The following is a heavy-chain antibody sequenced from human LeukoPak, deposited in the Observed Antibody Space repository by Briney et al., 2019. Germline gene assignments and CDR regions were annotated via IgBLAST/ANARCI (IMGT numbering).Heavy chain of an antibody. J-gene: IGHJ4*02. D-gene: IGHD1-14*01. CDR2: ILYDGSNK. CDR1: GFTFSSYG. CDR3: ARARYTISPFDY. Sequence: PGGSLRLSCAASGFTFSSYGMHWVRQAPGKGLEWVAVILYDGSNKYYADSVKGRFTISRDNSKNTLYLQMNSLRAEDTAVYYCARARYTISPFDYWGQGTLVTVSS. V-gene: IGHV3-33*01.